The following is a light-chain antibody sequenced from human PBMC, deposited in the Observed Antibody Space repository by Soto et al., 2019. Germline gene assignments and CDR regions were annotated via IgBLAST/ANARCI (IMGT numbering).Light chain of an antibody. CDR1: QSVSSSY. V-gene: IGKV3-20*01. J-gene: IGKJ3*01. CDR3: QEYGSSRFT. CDR2: GAS. Sequence: EIVLTQSPGTLSLSPGERATLSCRASQSVSSSYLAWYQQKPGQAPRLLIYGASSKATGVLDRFSGSGSGTDFSRTISRLEPDDFAVYYCQEYGSSRFTFGPGTKVDIK.